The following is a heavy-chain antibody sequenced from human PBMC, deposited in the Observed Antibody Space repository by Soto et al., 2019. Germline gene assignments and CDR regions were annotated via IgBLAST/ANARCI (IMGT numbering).Heavy chain of an antibody. Sequence: QVQLVESGGGVVQPGRSLRLSCAASGFTFNSYGIHWVRQAPGKGLEWVAVISHDGSKTNYADSVKGRVTISRDNSKDTVYMLMICLTAEDTAMYYCAKDTYYYSSSGYNVFDSWGQGTLVTVSS. CDR1: GFTFNSYG. D-gene: IGHD3-22*01. V-gene: IGHV3-30*18. CDR2: ISHDGSKT. J-gene: IGHJ4*02. CDR3: AKDTYYYSSSGYNVFDS.